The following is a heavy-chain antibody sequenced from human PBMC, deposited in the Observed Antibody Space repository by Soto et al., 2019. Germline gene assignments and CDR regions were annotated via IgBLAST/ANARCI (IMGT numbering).Heavy chain of an antibody. Sequence: GGSLRLSSAASGFTFSSYGMHWVRQAPGKGLEWVAVISYDGSNKYYADSVKGRFTISRDNSKNTLYLQMNSLRAEDTAVYYCAKVIVGAIYYYYGMDVWGQGTTVTVSS. CDR1: GFTFSSYG. J-gene: IGHJ6*02. V-gene: IGHV3-30*18. CDR2: ISYDGSNK. CDR3: AKVIVGAIYYYYGMDV. D-gene: IGHD1-26*01.